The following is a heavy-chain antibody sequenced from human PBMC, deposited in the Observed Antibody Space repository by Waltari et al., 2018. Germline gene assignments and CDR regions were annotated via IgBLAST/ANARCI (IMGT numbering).Heavy chain of an antibody. J-gene: IGHJ5*02. CDR1: GYSISSGYY. V-gene: IGHV4-38-2*01. CDR2: IYHSGST. D-gene: IGHD1-26*01. CDR3: ARAHSGSYSYVNWFDP. Sequence: QVQLQESGPGLVKPSETLSLTCAVSGYSISSGYYWGWIRQPPEKGLEWIGSIYHSGSTYYNPSLKSRVTISIDTSKNQFSLRLSSVAAAGTAVYYCARAHSGSYSYVNWFDPWGQGTLVTVSS.